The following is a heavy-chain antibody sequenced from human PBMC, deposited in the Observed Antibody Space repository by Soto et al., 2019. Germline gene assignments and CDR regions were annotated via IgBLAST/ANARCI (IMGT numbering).Heavy chain of an antibody. CDR2: ISGGGGGT. J-gene: IGHJ4*02. CDR1: GFTFSSYA. Sequence: EVQLLESGGGLVQPGGSLRLSCAASGFTFSSYAMSWVRQAPGKGLDWVSAISGGGGGTYYAESVKGRFTISRDNSKNTLYLQMNSLRAEDTAVYYCATQEYARKWGQGTLVTVSS. CDR3: ATQEYARK. V-gene: IGHV3-23*01.